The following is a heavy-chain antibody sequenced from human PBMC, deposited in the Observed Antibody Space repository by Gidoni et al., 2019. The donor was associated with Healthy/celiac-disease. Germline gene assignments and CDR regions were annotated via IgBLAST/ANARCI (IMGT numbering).Heavy chain of an antibody. Sequence: QVQLVESGGGVVQPGRSLRLSCAASGFTFSSYGMHWVRQAPGKGLEWVAVIWYDGSNKYYADSVKGRFTISRDNSKNTLYLQMNSLRAEDTAVYYCARDRGYDEANLFDYWGQGTLVTVSS. CDR3: ARDRGYDEANLFDY. CDR1: GFTFSSYG. V-gene: IGHV3-33*01. D-gene: IGHD5-12*01. J-gene: IGHJ4*02. CDR2: IWYDGSNK.